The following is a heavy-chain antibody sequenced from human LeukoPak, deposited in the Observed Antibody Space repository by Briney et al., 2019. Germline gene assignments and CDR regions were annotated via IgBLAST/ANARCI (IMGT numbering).Heavy chain of an antibody. CDR2: ISYDGSNK. CDR1: GFTFSSYA. CDR3: AKDRSGSYSQGLDY. D-gene: IGHD1-26*01. J-gene: IGHJ4*02. Sequence: GGSLRLSCAASGFTFSSYAMHWVRQAPGKGLEGVAVISYDGSNKYYADSVKGRFTISRDNSKNTLYLQMNSLRAEDTAVYYCAKDRSGSYSQGLDYWGQGTLVTVSS. V-gene: IGHV3-30*04.